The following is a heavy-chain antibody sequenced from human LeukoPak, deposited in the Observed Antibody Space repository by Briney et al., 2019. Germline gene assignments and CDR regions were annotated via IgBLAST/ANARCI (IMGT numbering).Heavy chain of an antibody. V-gene: IGHV4-39*01. D-gene: IGHD3-16*01. CDR2: IYYSGST. J-gene: IGHJ4*02. CDR1: GGSISSSSYY. CDR3: ASPRPLDYDYVWGSYFVM. Sequence: SETLSLTCTVSGGSISSSSYYWGWIRQPPGKGLEWIGSIYYSGSTYYNPSLKSRVTISVDTSKNQFSLKLRSVTAADTAVYYCASPRPLDYDYVWGSYFVMWGQGTLVTVSS.